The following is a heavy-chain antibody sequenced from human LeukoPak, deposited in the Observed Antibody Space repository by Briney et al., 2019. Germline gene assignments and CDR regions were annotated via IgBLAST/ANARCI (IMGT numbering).Heavy chain of an antibody. CDR3: ARRRGYCSSTSCLNWFDP. V-gene: IGHV4-39*01. J-gene: IGHJ5*02. D-gene: IGHD2-2*01. CDR1: GGSFSSSSCN. Sequence: PSETLSLTCTVSGGSFSSSSCNWRRHRQPPGTGLTRLGSTYYSASTYYTPSLKSRVTISVDTSKNPFSLRLSSVTAADTAVYYCARRRGYCSSTSCLNWFDPWGQGTLVTVSS. CDR2: TYYSAST.